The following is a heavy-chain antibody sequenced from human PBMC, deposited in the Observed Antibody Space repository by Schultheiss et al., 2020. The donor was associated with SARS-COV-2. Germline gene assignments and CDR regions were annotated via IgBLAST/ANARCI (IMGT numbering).Heavy chain of an antibody. D-gene: IGHD1-26*01. CDR1: GFTVSSNY. CDR2: ISYDGSNK. J-gene: IGHJ4*02. Sequence: GGSLRLSCAASGFTVSSNYMTWVRQAPGKGLEWVAVISYDGSNKYYADSVKGRFTISRENAKNSLYLQMNSLRAEDTAVYYCGRDLIVGGISGGDYWGQGTLVTVSS. CDR3: GRDLIVGGISGGDY. V-gene: IGHV3-30*03.